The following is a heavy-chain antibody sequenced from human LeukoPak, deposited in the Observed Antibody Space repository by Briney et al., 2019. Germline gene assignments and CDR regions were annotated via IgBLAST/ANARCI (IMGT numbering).Heavy chain of an antibody. D-gene: IGHD3-10*01. CDR1: GGSIRGYY. Sequence: PSETLSLTCNVSGGSIRGYYWSWIRQPPGKGLEWIGYIYSSGSTNYNPSLKSRVTMSVDTSKDQFSLKVSSVTAADTAVYYCARVFDSGSQAYFYYMDVWGKGTTVTISS. CDR3: ARVFDSGSQAYFYYMDV. V-gene: IGHV4-59*01. CDR2: IYSSGST. J-gene: IGHJ6*03.